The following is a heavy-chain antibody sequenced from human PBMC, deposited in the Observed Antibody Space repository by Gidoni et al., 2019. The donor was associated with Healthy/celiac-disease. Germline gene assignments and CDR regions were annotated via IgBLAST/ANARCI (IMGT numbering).Heavy chain of an antibody. V-gene: IGHV4-4*02. Sequence: QVHLQESGPGLVKHSGTLSLTCAVSGGPISSSNWWSWVRQPPGKGLEWIGEIYHSGSTNYNPSLKSRVTRSVDKSKNQFSLKLSSVTAADTAVYYCATKIGNPEGYDYWGQGTLVTVSS. CDR2: IYHSGST. CDR3: ATKIGNPEGYDY. J-gene: IGHJ4*02. CDR1: GGPISSSNW. D-gene: IGHD1-1*01.